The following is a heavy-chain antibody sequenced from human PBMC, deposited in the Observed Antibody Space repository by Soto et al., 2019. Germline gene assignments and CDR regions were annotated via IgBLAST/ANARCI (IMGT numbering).Heavy chain of an antibody. V-gene: IGHV1-69*13. J-gene: IGHJ4*02. D-gene: IGHD3-10*01. CDR3: ATLQGSGTYYDDDY. CDR2: IVPVFGTA. CDR1: GGTSNNNA. Sequence: SVKVSCKASGGTSNNNANSWVRQAPGQGLEWMGGIVPVFGTANYAQKFRGRVRITADDSTRTLNMELSSLRSDDTAVYYCATLQGSGTYYDDDYWGQGTMVTVYS.